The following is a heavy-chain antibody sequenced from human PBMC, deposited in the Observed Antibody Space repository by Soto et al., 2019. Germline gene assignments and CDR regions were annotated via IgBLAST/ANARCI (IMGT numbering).Heavy chain of an antibody. D-gene: IGHD2-15*01. CDR3: TREITPAETPGEDFDY. CDR2: INVEGTYS. CDR1: GFTFTNYW. V-gene: IGHV3-74*01. J-gene: IGHJ4*02. Sequence: EVQLVESGGGVVQPGGSLRLSCAASGFTFTNYWMHWVRQVPGKGLAWVARINVEGTYSSYADFAKGRFTISRDDAKNPAYLLTNSLSAPDTAVYHCTREITPAETPGEDFDYWCQANRLTVPP.